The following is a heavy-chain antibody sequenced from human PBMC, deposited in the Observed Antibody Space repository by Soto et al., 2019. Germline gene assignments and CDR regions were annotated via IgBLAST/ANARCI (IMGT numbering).Heavy chain of an antibody. D-gene: IGHD3-9*01. CDR3: ARQFHDNSRGGYNYHGLDV. V-gene: IGHV5-51*01. Sequence: PGESLKISCEGFGYSFSSYWIAWVRQMPGKGLEWMGIIYPGDSDTRYSPSFQGQVTISDDKYINTAYLQWSSLKASDTAMYYCARQFHDNSRGGYNYHGLDVWGLGTTVTVSS. CDR1: GYSFSSYW. CDR2: IYPGDSDT. J-gene: IGHJ6*02.